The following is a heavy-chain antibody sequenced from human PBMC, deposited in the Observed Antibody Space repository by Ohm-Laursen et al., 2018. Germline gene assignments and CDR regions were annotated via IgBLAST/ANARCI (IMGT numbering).Heavy chain of an antibody. D-gene: IGHD6-19*01. CDR2: ISSSGDTI. CDR3: ARGGSYSSGWFNYYYGMDV. V-gene: IGHV3-11*01. Sequence: SLRLSCTASGFTFSDYYMSWIRQAPGKGLEYVSYISSSGDTIYYVDSVKGRFTISRDNAKNSLYLQMNSLRAEDTAVYYCARGGSYSSGWFNYYYGMDVWGQGTTVTVSS. J-gene: IGHJ6*02. CDR1: GFTFSDYY.